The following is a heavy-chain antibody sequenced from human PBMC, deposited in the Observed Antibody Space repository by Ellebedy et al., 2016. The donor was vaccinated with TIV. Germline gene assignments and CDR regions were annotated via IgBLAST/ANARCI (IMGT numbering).Heavy chain of an antibody. CDR1: GLSVSSNGMR. D-gene: IGHD1-1*01. Sequence: SGPTLVKPTQTLTLTCTLSGLSVSSNGMRVNWIRQPPGKALEWLARIDWDDDTFYSTSLKTRLTISKDTSKNQVVLTMTDMDPVDTATYYCARIWKDAFDVWGQGTTVTVSS. V-gene: IGHV2-70*04. CDR2: IDWDDDT. J-gene: IGHJ3*01. CDR3: ARIWKDAFDV.